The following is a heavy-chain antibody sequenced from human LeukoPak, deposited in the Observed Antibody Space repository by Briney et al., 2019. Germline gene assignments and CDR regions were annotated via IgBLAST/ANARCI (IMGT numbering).Heavy chain of an antibody. D-gene: IGHD3-10*02. J-gene: IGHJ4*02. CDR1: GGTFSSYA. V-gene: IGHV1-69*13. Sequence: ASVKVPCKASGGTFSSYAISWVRQATGQGLEWMGGIIPIFGTANYAQKFQGRVTITADESTSTAYMELSSLRSEDTAVYYCARGPLLGLVGATIDYWGQGTLVTVSS. CDR3: ARGPLLGLVGATIDY. CDR2: IIPIFGTA.